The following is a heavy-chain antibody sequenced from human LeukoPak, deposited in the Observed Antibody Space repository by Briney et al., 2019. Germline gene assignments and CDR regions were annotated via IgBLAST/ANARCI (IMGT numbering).Heavy chain of an antibody. V-gene: IGHV3-74*01. D-gene: IGHD5-12*01. J-gene: IGHJ4*02. CDR3: ARDRGYGALDY. CDR2: IITDRSIT. Sequence: PGGSLRLSCAASAFTLRSHWREWVGQGPGNGPVWFSCIITDRSITEYADSVRGRFTISRDNAKNMVYLEMNGLRAEDTAVYFCARDRGYGALDYWGQGTLVTVSS. CDR1: AFTLRSHW.